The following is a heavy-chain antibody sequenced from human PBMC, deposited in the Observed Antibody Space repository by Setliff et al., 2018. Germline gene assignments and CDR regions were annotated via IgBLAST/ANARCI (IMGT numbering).Heavy chain of an antibody. V-gene: IGHV1-18*01. CDR3: SRLVQYCSKTTCQTASGAEV. Sequence: ASVKVSCKASGYTFSHSGITWVRQAPGQGLEWMGWISVYSGNTNYAQKLQGRVTMTTDATTNTAYMELRGLTSDDTAIYYCSRLVQYCSKTTCQTASGAEVWGQGTLVTVSS. CDR2: ISVYSGNT. J-gene: IGHJ4*02. D-gene: IGHD2-15*01. CDR1: GYTFSHSG.